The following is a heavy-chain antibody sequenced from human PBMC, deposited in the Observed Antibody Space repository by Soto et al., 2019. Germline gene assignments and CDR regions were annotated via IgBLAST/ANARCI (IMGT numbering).Heavy chain of an antibody. CDR1: GGSISSSSYY. Sequence: SETLSLTCTVSGGSISSSSYYWGWIRQPPGKGLEWIGSIYYSGSTYYNPSLKSRVTISVDTSKNQFSLKLSSVTAADTAVYYCARHIGVVAASKRWFDPWGQGTLVTVSA. J-gene: IGHJ5*02. CDR3: ARHIGVVAASKRWFDP. V-gene: IGHV4-39*01. CDR2: IYYSGST. D-gene: IGHD2-15*01.